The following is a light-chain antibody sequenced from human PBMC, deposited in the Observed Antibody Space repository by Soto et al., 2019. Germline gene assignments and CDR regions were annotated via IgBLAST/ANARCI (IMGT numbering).Light chain of an antibody. CDR2: DAS. CDR1: QSVNIY. V-gene: IGKV3-11*01. Sequence: EIVLTQSPAILSLSPGEGATLSCRASQSVNIYLAWYQQKPGQAPRLLIYDASNRATGIPARFSGSGSGTDFTLTISSLEPEDIAVYYCQQRSNWRVTFGGGTKVDI. J-gene: IGKJ4*01. CDR3: QQRSNWRVT.